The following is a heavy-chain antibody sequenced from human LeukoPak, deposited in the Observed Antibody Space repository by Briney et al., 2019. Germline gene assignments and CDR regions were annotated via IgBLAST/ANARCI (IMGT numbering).Heavy chain of an antibody. CDR2: INTTSGGT. CDR1: GYTFTVYY. J-gene: IGHJ4*02. Sequence: GASVTVSYKASGYTFTVYYMHWVRQAPGQGLEGMGWINTTSGGTNYAQKFQGRVTMTRDTSISTAYMELSRLTSDDTAVYYCARSMRQQQLVVIDYWGQGTLVTVSS. CDR3: ARSMRQQQLVVIDY. V-gene: IGHV1-2*02. D-gene: IGHD6-13*01.